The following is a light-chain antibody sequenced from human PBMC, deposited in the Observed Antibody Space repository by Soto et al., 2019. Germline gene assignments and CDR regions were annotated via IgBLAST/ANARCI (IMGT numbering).Light chain of an antibody. CDR3: LQDHNYPLT. CDR1: QGIGND. V-gene: IGKV1-6*01. J-gene: IGKJ4*01. Sequence: AIQMTQSPSSLSVSVGDRVTITCRASQGIGNDVGWYQQKPGKAPKLLIYAASSLQSGDTSRFSGSRSDTDFTLTISSLQPEDFATYYCLQDHNYPLTFGGGTKVQIK. CDR2: AAS.